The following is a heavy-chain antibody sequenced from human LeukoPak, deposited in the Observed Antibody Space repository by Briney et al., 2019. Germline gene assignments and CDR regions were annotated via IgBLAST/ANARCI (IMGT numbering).Heavy chain of an antibody. CDR3: ARVHLGRYYYDSSGVFDY. CDR2: IYSGGST. CDR1: GFTVSSNY. J-gene: IGHJ4*02. Sequence: GGSLRLSCSASGFTVSSNYMSWVRQAPGKGLEWVSVIYSGGSTYYADSVKGRFAISRDNSKNTLYLQMNSLRAEDTAVYYCARVHLGRYYYDSSGVFDYWGQGTLVTVSS. D-gene: IGHD3-22*01. V-gene: IGHV3-53*01.